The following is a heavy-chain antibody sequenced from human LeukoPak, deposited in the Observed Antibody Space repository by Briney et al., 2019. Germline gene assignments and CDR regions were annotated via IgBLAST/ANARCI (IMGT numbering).Heavy chain of an antibody. D-gene: IGHD6-19*01. Sequence: GGSLRLSCAASGFTFSSHWMYWVRQGPGKGLVWVSRINSDGSSTSYADSVKGRFTISRDNAKNTLYLQMNSLRAEDTAVYYCAKVFSSGWYAYYYMDVWGKGTTVTVSS. CDR2: INSDGSST. V-gene: IGHV3-74*01. CDR1: GFTFSSHW. CDR3: AKVFSSGWYAYYYMDV. J-gene: IGHJ6*03.